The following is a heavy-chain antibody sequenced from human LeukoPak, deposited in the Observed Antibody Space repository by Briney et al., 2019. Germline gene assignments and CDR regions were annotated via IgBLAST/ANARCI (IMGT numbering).Heavy chain of an antibody. CDR3: ARDMKQLWLHGVFDY. CDR2: ISYDGSNK. V-gene: IGHV3-30-3*01. CDR1: GFTFSSYA. D-gene: IGHD5-18*01. J-gene: IGHJ4*02. Sequence: QPGRSLRLSCAASGFTFSSYAMHWVRQAPGKGLEWVADISYDGSNKYYADSVKGRFTISRDNSKNTLYLQMNSLRAEDTAVYYCARDMKQLWLHGVFDYWGQGTLVTVSS.